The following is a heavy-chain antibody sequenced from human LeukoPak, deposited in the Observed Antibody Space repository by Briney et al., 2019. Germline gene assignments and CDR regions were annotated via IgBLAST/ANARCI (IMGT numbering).Heavy chain of an antibody. J-gene: IGHJ5*02. CDR1: GGTFSGYY. CDR2: SNDSGGT. V-gene: IGHV4-34*01. D-gene: IGHD6-13*01. Sequence: SETLSLTCAVYGGTFSGYYWSWIRQPPGKRLEWVGESNDSGGTNYNPSLKSRVTISADKSKNQVSLKLSSVTAADTAVYYCARHGIRSSWENNWSDPWGQGTLVTVSS. CDR3: ARHGIRSSWENNWSDP.